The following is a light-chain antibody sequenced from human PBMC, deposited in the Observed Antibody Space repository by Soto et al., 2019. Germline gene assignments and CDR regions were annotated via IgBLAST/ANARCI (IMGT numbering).Light chain of an antibody. CDR3: SSYASSITLV. CDR2: DVS. Sequence: QSALTQPASVSGSPGQSITISCTGTSCDVGGYDYVSWYQQHPGKAPKLLIFDVSKRPSGVSYRFSGSKSGNTASLTISGLQAEDEADYYCSSYASSITLVFGGGTSSPS. V-gene: IGLV2-14*01. CDR1: SCDVGGYDY. J-gene: IGLJ2*01.